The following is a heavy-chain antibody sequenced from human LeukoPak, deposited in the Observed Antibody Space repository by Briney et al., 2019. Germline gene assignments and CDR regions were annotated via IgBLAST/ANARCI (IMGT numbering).Heavy chain of an antibody. J-gene: IGHJ4*02. CDR1: GGSISSSSYY. CDR2: IYYSGST. D-gene: IGHD5-18*01. Sequence: SETLSLTCTVSGGSISSSSYYWGWIRQPPGKGLEWIGSIYYSGSTYYNPSLKSRVTISVDTSKNQFSLKLSSVTAADTAAYYCARHHRPTVDTAMVTVYYFDYWGQGTLVTVSS. V-gene: IGHV4-39*01. CDR3: ARHHRPTVDTAMVTVYYFDY.